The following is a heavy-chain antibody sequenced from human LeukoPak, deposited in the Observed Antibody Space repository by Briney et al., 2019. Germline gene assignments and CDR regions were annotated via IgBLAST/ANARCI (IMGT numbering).Heavy chain of an antibody. J-gene: IGHJ6*02. Sequence: ASVKVSCKASGYTFTSYYMHWVRQAPGQGLEWMGIINPSGGSTSYAQKFQGRVTMTRDTSTSTVYMELSSLRSEDTAVYYCARSQSGIAAAGTFCYGMDVWGQGTTVTVSS. V-gene: IGHV1-46*01. CDR3: ARSQSGIAAAGTFCYGMDV. D-gene: IGHD6-13*01. CDR1: GYTFTSYY. CDR2: INPSGGST.